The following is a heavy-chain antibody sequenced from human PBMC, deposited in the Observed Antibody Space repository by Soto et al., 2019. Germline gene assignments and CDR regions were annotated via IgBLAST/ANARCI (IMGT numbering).Heavy chain of an antibody. CDR2: ISYYSGSI. Sequence: EVQLVESGGGLVQPGRSLRLSCAASGFRFDDYGMHWVRQVRGQGLAWVSGISYYSGSIGYADSVKGRFTISRDNAKNSLYLKMNSLRAEDTAVYYCAKSMGGTANGMDVWGQGTTVTVSS. J-gene: IGHJ6*02. CDR3: AKSMGGTANGMDV. V-gene: IGHV3-9*01. D-gene: IGHD2-15*01. CDR1: GFRFDDYG.